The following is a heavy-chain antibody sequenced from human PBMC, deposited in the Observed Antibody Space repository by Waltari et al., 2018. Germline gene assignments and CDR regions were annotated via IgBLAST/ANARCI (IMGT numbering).Heavy chain of an antibody. Sequence: YLQESGPRLVKPSETLSLTCTVSAASISSYYWSWIRQPPGKGLEWIAYIYFSGSTSYNPSLKSRVAISGDTSKKQFSLRLSSVTAADTAVYYCARGDTSNWFASYFDFWGQGILVSVSS. CDR2: IYFSGST. D-gene: IGHD3-10*01. CDR3: ARGDTSNWFASYFDF. V-gene: IGHV4-59*01. J-gene: IGHJ4*02. CDR1: AASISSYY.